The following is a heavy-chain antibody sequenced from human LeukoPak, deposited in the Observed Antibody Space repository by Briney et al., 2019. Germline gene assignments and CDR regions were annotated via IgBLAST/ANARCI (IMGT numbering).Heavy chain of an antibody. V-gene: IGHV1-2*02. CDR1: GYTFTGYY. D-gene: IGHD3-10*01. Sequence: GASVKVSCKASGYTFTGYYMHWVRQAPGQGLEWMGWINPNSGGTNYAQKFQGRVTMTRDTSISTAYMELRSLRSDDTAVYYCARTYGSGLYNWFDPWGQGTLVTVSS. CDR3: ARTYGSGLYNWFDP. CDR2: INPNSGGT. J-gene: IGHJ5*02.